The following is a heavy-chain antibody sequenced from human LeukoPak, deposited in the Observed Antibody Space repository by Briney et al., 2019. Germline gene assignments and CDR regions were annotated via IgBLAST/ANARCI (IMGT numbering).Heavy chain of an antibody. CDR3: ARDFHSSGYYHYFHY. Sequence: GASVKVSCKASGYTFTSYGISWVRQAPGQPLEWLGWISGYNGNTNYAQKLQGRVTMTTDTSTSTAYMELRSLRSDDTAVYYCARDFHSSGYYHYFHYWGQGTLVTVSS. V-gene: IGHV1-18*01. J-gene: IGHJ4*02. D-gene: IGHD3-22*01. CDR1: GYTFTSYG. CDR2: ISGYNGNT.